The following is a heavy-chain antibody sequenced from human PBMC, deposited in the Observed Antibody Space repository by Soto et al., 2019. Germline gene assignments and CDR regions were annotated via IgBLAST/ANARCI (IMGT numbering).Heavy chain of an antibody. CDR2: ISSSSSYI. CDR3: ARDQGYSSSWFDY. D-gene: IGHD6-13*01. CDR1: GFTFSSYS. V-gene: IGHV3-21*01. Sequence: GGSLRLSCAASGFTFSSYSMNWVRQAPGKGLEWVSSISSSSSYIYYADSVKGRFTISRDNAKNSLYLQMNSLRAEGTAVYYCARDQGYSSSWFDYWGQGTLVTVSS. J-gene: IGHJ4*02.